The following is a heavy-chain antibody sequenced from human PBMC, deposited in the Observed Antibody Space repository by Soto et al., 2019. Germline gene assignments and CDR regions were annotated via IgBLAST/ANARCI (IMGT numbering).Heavy chain of an antibody. CDR3: AKTRGAMIYAISVYGMDV. CDR2: ISGSADST. Sequence: EVQLLESGGGLVQPGGSLRLSCAASGFTFSSFALNWVRQAPGKGLEWVSLISGSADSTFYADSVKGRFTISRDNSKNMLYLQINSRRAEDTAVYYCAKTRGAMIYAISVYGMDVWGQGTTVTVSS. CDR1: GFTFSSFA. V-gene: IGHV3-23*01. D-gene: IGHD2-8*01. J-gene: IGHJ6*02.